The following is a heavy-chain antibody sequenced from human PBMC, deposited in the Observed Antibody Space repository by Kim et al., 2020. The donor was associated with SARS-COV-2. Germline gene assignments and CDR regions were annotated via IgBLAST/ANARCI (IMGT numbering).Heavy chain of an antibody. J-gene: IGHJ4*02. D-gene: IGHD2-15*01. Sequence: KSRVTISVDTSKNQFSLKLSSVTAADTAVYYCAGMALGYCSGGSCYHFDYWGQGTLVTVSS. CDR3: AGMALGYCSGGSCYHFDY. V-gene: IGHV4-34*01.